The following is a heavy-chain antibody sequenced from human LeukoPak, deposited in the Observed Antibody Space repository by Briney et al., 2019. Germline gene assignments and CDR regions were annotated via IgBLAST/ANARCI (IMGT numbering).Heavy chain of an antibody. CDR2: IYHSGST. J-gene: IGHJ6*03. D-gene: IGHD6-13*01. CDR3: ARGAAAGEIGYYYYYMDV. Sequence: SETLSLTCTVSGYSISSGYYWGWIRQPPGKGLEWIGSIYHSGSTYYNPSLKSRVTISVDTSKNQFSLKLSSVTAADTAVYYCARGAAAGEIGYYYYYMDVWGKGTTVTVSS. V-gene: IGHV4-38-2*02. CDR1: GYSISSGYY.